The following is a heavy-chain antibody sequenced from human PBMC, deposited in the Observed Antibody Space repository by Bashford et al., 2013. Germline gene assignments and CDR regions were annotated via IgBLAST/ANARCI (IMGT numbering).Heavy chain of an antibody. CDR2: IIPIFGTA. CDR3: ARAPRRGIVGATIFNYYYGMDV. V-gene: IGHV1-69*01. Sequence: WVRQAPGQGLEWMGGIIPIFGTANYAQKFQGRVTITADESTSTAYMELSSLRSEDTAVYYCARAPRRGIVGATIFNYYYGMDVWGQGTTVTVSS. D-gene: IGHD1-26*01. J-gene: IGHJ6*02.